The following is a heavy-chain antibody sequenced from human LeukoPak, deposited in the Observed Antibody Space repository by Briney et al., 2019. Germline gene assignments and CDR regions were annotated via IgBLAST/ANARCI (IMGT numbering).Heavy chain of an antibody. CDR2: INAGNGNT. CDR1: GYTFTSYA. J-gene: IGHJ6*02. CDR3: ARDKTSHSGWYGDYYYGMDV. Sequence: GASVKVSCTASGYTFTSYAMHWVRQAPGQRLEWMGWINAGNGNTKYSQKFQGRVTITRDTSASTAYMELSSLRSEDTAVYYCARDKTSHSGWYGDYYYGMDVWGQGTTVTVSS. V-gene: IGHV1-3*01. D-gene: IGHD6-19*01.